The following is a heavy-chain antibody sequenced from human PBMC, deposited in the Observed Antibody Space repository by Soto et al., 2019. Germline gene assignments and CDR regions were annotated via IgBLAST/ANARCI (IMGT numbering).Heavy chain of an antibody. Sequence: ASETLSLTCTVSGGSISSYYWSWIRQPAGKGLEWIGRIYTSGSTNYNPSLKSRVTMSVDTPKNQFSLKLSSVTAADTAVYYCARDSSSWYPQYFDYWGQGTLVTVSS. CDR1: GGSISSYY. V-gene: IGHV4-4*07. J-gene: IGHJ4*02. CDR2: IYTSGST. D-gene: IGHD6-13*01. CDR3: ARDSSSWYPQYFDY.